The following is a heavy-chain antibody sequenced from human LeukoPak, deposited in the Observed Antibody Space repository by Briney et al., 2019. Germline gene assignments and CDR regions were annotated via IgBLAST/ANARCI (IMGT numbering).Heavy chain of an antibody. D-gene: IGHD3-22*01. CDR3: ARDGGTSSAGAFDI. CDR2: IYYSGST. Sequence: PSETLSLTCTVSGGSISSYYWSWIRQPPGKGLEWVGYIYYSGSTNYNPSLKSRVTISVDTSKNQFSLKLSSVTAADTAVYYCARDGGTSSAGAFDIWGQGTMVTVSS. V-gene: IGHV4-59*01. J-gene: IGHJ3*02. CDR1: GGSISSYY.